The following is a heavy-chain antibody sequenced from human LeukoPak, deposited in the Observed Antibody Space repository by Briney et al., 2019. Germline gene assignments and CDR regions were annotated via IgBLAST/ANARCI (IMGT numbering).Heavy chain of an antibody. D-gene: IGHD3-22*01. V-gene: IGHV3-21*01. CDR3: ARFDDSSGFLDY. J-gene: IGHJ4*02. CDR2: ISSSSSYI. Sequence: GGSLRLSCAASGFTFSSYSMNWVRQAPGKGLEWVSSISSSSSYIYYADSVKGRFTISRDNAKNSLYLQMNSLRAEDTAVYYCARFDDSSGFLDYWGQGTLVTVSS. CDR1: GFTFSSYS.